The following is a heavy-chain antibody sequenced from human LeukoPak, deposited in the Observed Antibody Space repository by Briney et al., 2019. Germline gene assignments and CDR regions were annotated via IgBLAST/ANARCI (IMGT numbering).Heavy chain of an antibody. V-gene: IGHV4-59*07. CDR2: IYYSGST. CDR3: ARGFIGSWYYFDY. Sequence: SDTLSLTCTVSGGSISSYYWSWIRQPPGKGLEWIGYIYYSGSTNYNPSLKSRVTISVDTSKNQFSLKLSSVTAADTAVYYCARGFIGSWYYFDYWGQGTLVTVSS. J-gene: IGHJ4*02. D-gene: IGHD6-13*01. CDR1: GGSISSYY.